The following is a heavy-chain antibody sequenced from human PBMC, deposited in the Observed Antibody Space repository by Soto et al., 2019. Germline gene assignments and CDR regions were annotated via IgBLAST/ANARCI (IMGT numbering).Heavy chain of an antibody. D-gene: IGHD6-19*01. J-gene: IGHJ5*02. CDR3: ARSGDVAVGWFDP. Sequence: EVQLVESGGGLVKHGQSLRLSCTASGFNFSAYGMSWVRQAPGKGLEWVSSITFSSLYIYYAESVRGRFVISRDDSKNSLFLQMDSLKTEDTAFYYCARSGDVAVGWFDPWGQGTQVTVSS. CDR1: GFNFSAYG. V-gene: IGHV3-21*02. CDR2: ITFSSLYI.